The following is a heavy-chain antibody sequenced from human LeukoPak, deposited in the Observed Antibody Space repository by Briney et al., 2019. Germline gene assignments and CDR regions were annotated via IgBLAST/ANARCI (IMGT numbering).Heavy chain of an antibody. CDR3: AKDLGIQLWSYFDY. CDR2: IRYDGSNK. D-gene: IGHD5-18*01. Sequence: GGSLRLSCAASGFTFSSYGMHWVRQAPGKRLERVTFIRYDGSNKYYADSVKGRFTISRDNSKNTLYLQMNSLRAEDTAVYYCAKDLGIQLWSYFDYWGQGTLVTVSS. J-gene: IGHJ4*02. CDR1: GFTFSSYG. V-gene: IGHV3-30*02.